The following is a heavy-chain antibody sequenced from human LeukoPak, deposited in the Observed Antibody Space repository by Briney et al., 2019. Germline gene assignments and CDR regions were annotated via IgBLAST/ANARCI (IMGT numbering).Heavy chain of an antibody. J-gene: IGHJ5*02. CDR3: AREVYRLSMILRFDP. CDR2: IYYSGST. CDR1: GGSVSSGSYY. D-gene: IGHD2/OR15-2a*01. Sequence: PSETLSLTCTVSGGSVSSGSYYWSWIRQPPGKGLEWIGYIYYSGSTNYNPSLKSRVTILVDTSKNQFSLKLSSVTAADTAVYYCAREVYRLSMILRFDPWGQGTLVTVSS. V-gene: IGHV4-61*01.